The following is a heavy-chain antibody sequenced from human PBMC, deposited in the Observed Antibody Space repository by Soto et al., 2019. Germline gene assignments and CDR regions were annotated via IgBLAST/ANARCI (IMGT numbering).Heavy chain of an antibody. CDR2: ISYDGSKK. J-gene: IGHJ4*02. Sequence: PGGSLRLSCAASGFTFSSYAMHWVRQAPGKGLEWVAVISYDGSKKYYADSVKGRFTISRDKAKNTLYLQMNSLRAEDTAVYYCAIVSDYGDIPWDYWGQATLVTVSS. CDR3: AIVSDYGDIPWDY. D-gene: IGHD4-17*01. CDR1: GFTFSSYA. V-gene: IGHV3-30-3*01.